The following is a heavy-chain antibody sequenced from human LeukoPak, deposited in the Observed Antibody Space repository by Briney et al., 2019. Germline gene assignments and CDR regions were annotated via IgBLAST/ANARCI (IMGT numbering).Heavy chain of an antibody. D-gene: IGHD6-13*01. J-gene: IGHJ6*03. V-gene: IGHV3-7*01. Sequence: GGSLRLSCAASGFTFTDYWMTWVRQAPGKGLEWVANIKQDGSEKYYVDSVKGRFTISRDNAKNSLYLQMNSLRAEDTAVYCCARGSSSWYYYYYYMDVWGKGTTVTVSS. CDR3: ARGSSSWYYYYYYMDV. CDR1: GFTFTDYW. CDR2: IKQDGSEK.